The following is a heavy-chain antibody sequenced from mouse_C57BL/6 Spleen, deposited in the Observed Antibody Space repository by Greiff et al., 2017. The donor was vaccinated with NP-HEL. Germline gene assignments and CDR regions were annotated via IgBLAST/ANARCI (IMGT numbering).Heavy chain of an antibody. CDR3: ARDYYG. CDR1: GYSITSGYY. V-gene: IGHV3-6*01. D-gene: IGHD1-1*01. Sequence: EESGPGLVKPSQSLSLTCSVTGYSITSGYYWNWIRQFPGNKLEWMGYISYDGSNNYNPSLKNRISITRDTSKNQFFLKLNSVTTEDTATYYCARDYYGWGQGTLVTVSA. J-gene: IGHJ3*01. CDR2: ISYDGSN.